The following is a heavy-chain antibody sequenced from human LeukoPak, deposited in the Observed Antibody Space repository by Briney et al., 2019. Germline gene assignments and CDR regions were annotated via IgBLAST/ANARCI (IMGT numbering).Heavy chain of an antibody. V-gene: IGHV3-23*01. J-gene: IGHJ4*02. D-gene: IGHD3-3*01. Sequence: GGSLRLSCAASGFTFSSYAMSWVRQAPGKGLEWVSAISGSCGSTYYADSVKGRFTISRDNSKNTLYLQMNSLRAEDTAVYYCAKGSLRFLEWLSLGYWGQGTLVTVSS. CDR3: AKGSLRFLEWLSLGY. CDR1: GFTFSSYA. CDR2: ISGSCGST.